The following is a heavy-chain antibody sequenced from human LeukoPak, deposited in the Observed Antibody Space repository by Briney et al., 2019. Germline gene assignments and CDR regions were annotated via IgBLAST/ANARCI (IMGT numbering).Heavy chain of an antibody. CDR3: ASIVSDYCGGDCYFDDY. D-gene: IGHD2-21*02. CDR2: INHSGST. Sequence: SETLSLTCAVHGGSFSGYYWSWIRQPPGKGLEWIGEINHSGSTNYNPSLKSRVTISVDTSKNQFSLKLSSVTAADTAVYYCASIVSDYCGGDCYFDDYWGQGTLVTVSS. V-gene: IGHV4-34*01. J-gene: IGHJ4*02. CDR1: GGSFSGYY.